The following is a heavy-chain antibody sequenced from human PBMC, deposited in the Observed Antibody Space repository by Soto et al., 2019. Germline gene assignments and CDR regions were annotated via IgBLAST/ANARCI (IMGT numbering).Heavy chain of an antibody. D-gene: IGHD2-15*01. V-gene: IGHV1-2*02. CDR2: INPNSGGT. Sequence: QVQLVQSGAEVKKPGASVKVSCKASGYTFTGYYMHWVRQAPGQGLEWMGWINPNSGGTNYAQKFQGRVTMTRDTSISTAYMELSRLRSDDTAVYYCAREPGMVAAEALHYFDYWGQGTLVTVSS. CDR1: GYTFTGYY. CDR3: AREPGMVAAEALHYFDY. J-gene: IGHJ4*02.